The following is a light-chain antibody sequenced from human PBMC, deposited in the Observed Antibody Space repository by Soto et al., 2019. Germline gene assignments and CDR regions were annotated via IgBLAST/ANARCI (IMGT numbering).Light chain of an antibody. CDR3: QQSYNTPIT. J-gene: IGKJ5*01. CDR2: AAS. CDR1: QNIARY. Sequence: DIHMTQSRSSLSASVGYRVTITCRASQNIARYLNWYQHKPGRAPKLLISAASSLQSGVPSRFSGSGSATDFTLTVSSLQPEDFATYYCQQSYNTPITFGQGTRLEIK. V-gene: IGKV1-39*01.